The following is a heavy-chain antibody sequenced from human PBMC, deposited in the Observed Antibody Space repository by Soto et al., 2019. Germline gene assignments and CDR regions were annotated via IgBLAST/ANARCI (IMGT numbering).Heavy chain of an antibody. CDR3: AKDIGSYGGGRFDY. Sequence: EVQLVESGGGLVQPGRSLRLSCAASGFTFDDYAMHWVRQAPGKGLEWVSGISWNSGSIGYADSVKGRFTISRDNAKNSLYLQMNSLRAEDTALYYCAKDIGSYGGGRFDYWGQGTLVTVSS. D-gene: IGHD5-18*01. V-gene: IGHV3-9*01. CDR1: GFTFDDYA. CDR2: ISWNSGSI. J-gene: IGHJ4*02.